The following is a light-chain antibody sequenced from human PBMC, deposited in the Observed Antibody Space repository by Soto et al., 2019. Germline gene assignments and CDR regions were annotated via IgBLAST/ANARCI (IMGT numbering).Light chain of an antibody. CDR3: QQYGSTPRT. J-gene: IGKJ1*01. CDR1: QSVSSSD. V-gene: IGKV3-20*01. CDR2: GES. Sequence: EIVLTHSPGTLSLSPGERATLSCRASQSVSSSDLAWYQQKPGQATRLRIYGESSRATGIPDRFSGSGSGTDLTLTISRMEPEDFAVYYCQQYGSTPRTCGQGTKVDI.